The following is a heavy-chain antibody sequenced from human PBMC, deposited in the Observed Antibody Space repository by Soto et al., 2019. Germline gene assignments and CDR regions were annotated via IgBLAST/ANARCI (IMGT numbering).Heavy chain of an antibody. Sequence: QVQLVQSGVEVEKPGASVKVSCKASGYTFTGYGISWVRQAPGQGREWMGWISAYNGDTNYAQKYEGRITMTTATSTSTAYMELWSLTSDDTAVYYCARDVPTVTTGGPDYWGQGTLVTVSS. V-gene: IGHV1-18*01. J-gene: IGHJ4*02. CDR3: ARDVPTVTTGGPDY. D-gene: IGHD4-17*01. CDR2: ISAYNGDT. CDR1: GYTFTGYG.